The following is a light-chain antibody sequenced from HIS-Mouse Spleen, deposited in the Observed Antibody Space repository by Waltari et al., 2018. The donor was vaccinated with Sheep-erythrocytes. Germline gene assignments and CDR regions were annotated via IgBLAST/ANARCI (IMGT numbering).Light chain of an antibody. CDR2: DVS. J-gene: IGLJ1*01. CDR3: CSYAGSYNHV. V-gene: IGLV2-11*01. CDR1: SSDVGGYNY. Sequence: QSALTQPRSVSGSPGQAVTISCTETSSDVGGYNYVSWYQQHPGKAPKLMIYDVSKRASRVPDRFSGSKSGNTASLTISGLQAEDEADYYCCSYAGSYNHVFATGTKVTVL.